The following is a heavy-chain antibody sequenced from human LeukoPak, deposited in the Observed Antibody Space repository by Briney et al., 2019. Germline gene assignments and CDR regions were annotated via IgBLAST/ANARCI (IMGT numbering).Heavy chain of an antibody. Sequence: SETLSLTCTVSGGSISSSSYYWGWIRQPPGKGLEWIGSVYYSGSTYYNPSLKSRVTISVDTSKNQFSLKLSSVTAADTAVYYCASTYSGSYPRGFDYWGQGTLATVSS. D-gene: IGHD1-26*01. CDR2: VYYSGST. V-gene: IGHV4-39*01. J-gene: IGHJ4*02. CDR1: GGSISSSSYY. CDR3: ASTYSGSYPRGFDY.